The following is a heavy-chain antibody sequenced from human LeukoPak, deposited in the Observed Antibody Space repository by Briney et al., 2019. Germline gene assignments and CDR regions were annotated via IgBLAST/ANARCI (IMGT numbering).Heavy chain of an antibody. CDR3: ARGSIGAPHHFDY. D-gene: IGHD3-10*01. V-gene: IGHV7-4-1*02. J-gene: IGHJ4*02. Sequence: ASVKVSCKASGCTFNTYVMNWVRQAPGKGLEGMGWINTNTGNPTYLQSFTERFVFSLDTSVSTAYLQISSLKAEDTAVYYCARGSIGAPHHFDYWGQGTLVTVSS. CDR1: GCTFNTYV. CDR2: INTNTGNP.